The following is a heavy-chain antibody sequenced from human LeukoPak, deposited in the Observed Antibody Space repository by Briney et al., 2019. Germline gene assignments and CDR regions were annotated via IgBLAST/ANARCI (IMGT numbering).Heavy chain of an antibody. CDR1: GGSISSHY. CDR2: IYYSGST. Sequence: SETLSLTCTVSGGSISSHYWSWIRQPPGKGLKWIGYIYYSGSTNYNPSLKSRVTISVNTSKNQFSLKLNSVTAADTAVYYCGRGALGYCSSTSCYAEDYWGQGTLVTVSS. D-gene: IGHD2-2*01. J-gene: IGHJ4*02. V-gene: IGHV4-59*11. CDR3: GRGALGYCSSTSCYAEDY.